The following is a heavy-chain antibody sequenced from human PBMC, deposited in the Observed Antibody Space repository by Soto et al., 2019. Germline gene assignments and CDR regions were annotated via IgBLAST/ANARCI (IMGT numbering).Heavy chain of an antibody. CDR1: GYTFTGYY. Sequence: GASVKVSCKASGYTFTGYYMHWVRQAPGQGLEWMGWINPNSGGTNYAQRFQGWVTMTRDTSISTAYMELSRLRSDDTAVYYCARDKSSGWYPKGPLVGMDVWGQGTTVTVSS. CDR2: INPNSGGT. J-gene: IGHJ6*02. CDR3: ARDKSSGWYPKGPLVGMDV. V-gene: IGHV1-2*04. D-gene: IGHD6-19*01.